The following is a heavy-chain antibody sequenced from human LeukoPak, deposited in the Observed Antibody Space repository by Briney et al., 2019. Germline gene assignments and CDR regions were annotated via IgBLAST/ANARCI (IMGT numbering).Heavy chain of an antibody. V-gene: IGHV4-39*07. CDR3: ARQLTQYYYDSRSYAFDI. CDR2: IYYSGST. Sequence: PSETLSLTCTVSGGSISSSSYYWGWIRQPPGKGLEWIGSIYYSGSTYYNPSLKSRVTISVDTSKNQFSLKLSSVTAADTAVYYCARQLTQYYYDSRSYAFDIWGQGTMVTVSS. CDR1: GGSISSSSYY. J-gene: IGHJ3*02. D-gene: IGHD3-22*01.